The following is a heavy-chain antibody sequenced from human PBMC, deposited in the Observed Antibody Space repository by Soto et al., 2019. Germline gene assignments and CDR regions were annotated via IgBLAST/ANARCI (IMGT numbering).Heavy chain of an antibody. Sequence: QVQLQQWGAGLLKPSETLSLTCAVYGGSFSGYYWSWIRQPPGQGLEWIGEIIHSGSTTYNPSLRSRAALSIDTAKYQSSLRLSSVSAADTDVFYCARGCRSLVEGIIRDYCGMDVWGQGTTLTVSS. J-gene: IGHJ6*02. CDR2: IIHSGST. CDR1: GGSFSGYY. D-gene: IGHD3-16*02. CDR3: ARGCRSLVEGIIRDYCGMDV. V-gene: IGHV4-34*01.